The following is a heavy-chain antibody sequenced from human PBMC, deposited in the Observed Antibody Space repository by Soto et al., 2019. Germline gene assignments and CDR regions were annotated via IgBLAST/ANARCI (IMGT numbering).Heavy chain of an antibody. V-gene: IGHV3-11*01. D-gene: IGHD3-9*01. CDR3: ARDWLDYYYYYYMDV. Sequence: PGGSLRLSCAASGFTFSDYYMSWIRQAPGKGLEWVSYISSSGSTIYYADSVKGRFTISRDNAKNSLYLQMNSLRAEDTAVYYCARDWLDYYYYYYMDVWGKGTTVTVSS. CDR1: GFTFSDYY. CDR2: ISSSGSTI. J-gene: IGHJ6*03.